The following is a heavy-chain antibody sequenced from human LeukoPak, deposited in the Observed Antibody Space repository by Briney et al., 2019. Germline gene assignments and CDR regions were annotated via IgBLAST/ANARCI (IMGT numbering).Heavy chain of an antibody. D-gene: IGHD1-1*01. J-gene: IGHJ4*02. CDR2: INPNSGDT. CDR3: ARILHDTYFDY. Sequence: ASVKVSCKASGYTFTGYHMHWVRQAPGQGLEWMGRINPNSGDTNYAQKFQGRVTMTRDTSISTAYMDLSRLRSDDTAVYYCARILHDTYFDYWGQGTLVTVSS. V-gene: IGHV1-2*06. CDR1: GYTFTGYH.